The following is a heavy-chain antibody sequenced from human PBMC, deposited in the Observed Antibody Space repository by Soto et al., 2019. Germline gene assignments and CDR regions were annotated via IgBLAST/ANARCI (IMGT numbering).Heavy chain of an antibody. Sequence: PGGSVRPSFPAPGFTFIAFAFHGVRRALGKGLEWVAVIWYDGSNKYYADSVKGRFTISRDNSKNTLYLQMNSLRAEDTAVYYCARMLVNYFDYWGQGT. V-gene: IGHV3-33*01. CDR3: ARMLVNYFDY. D-gene: IGHD6-13*01. CDR1: GFTFIAFA. CDR2: IWYDGSNK. J-gene: IGHJ4*02.